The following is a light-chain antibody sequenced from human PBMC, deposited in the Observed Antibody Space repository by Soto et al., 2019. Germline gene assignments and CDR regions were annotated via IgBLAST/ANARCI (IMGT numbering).Light chain of an antibody. CDR1: RSDVGNYNY. V-gene: IGLV2-14*01. J-gene: IGLJ2*01. CDR3: SSYTTTGALVV. CDR2: DVS. Sequence: QSALTQPASVSGSPGQSITISCTGTRSDVGNYNYVSWYQQHPGEAPKLIIFDVSDRPSGVSNRFSGSKSDNTASLTISGLQDEDEAYYYCSSYTTTGALVVFGGGTKVTVL.